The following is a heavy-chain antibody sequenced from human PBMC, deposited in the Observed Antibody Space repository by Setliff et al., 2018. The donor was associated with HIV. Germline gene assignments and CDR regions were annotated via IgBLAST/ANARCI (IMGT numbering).Heavy chain of an antibody. J-gene: IGHJ6*03. CDR2: INTNTGNP. D-gene: IGHD2-15*01. Sequence: ASVKVSCKASGYTFTTYAMNWVRQAPGQGLEWMGWINTNTGNPTYAQGFTGRIVFSLDTSVSTAYLQISSLKAEDTAVYYCAREVVVAGVHYYNMDVWGKGTTVTVSS. CDR3: AREVVVAGVHYYNMDV. CDR1: GYTFTTYA. V-gene: IGHV7-4-1*02.